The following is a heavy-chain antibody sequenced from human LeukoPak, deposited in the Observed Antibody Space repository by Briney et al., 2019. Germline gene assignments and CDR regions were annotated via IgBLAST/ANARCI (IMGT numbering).Heavy chain of an antibody. CDR1: GGSMSSNSFY. CDR2: IYYRGTT. CDR3: AREYDFLNGLDAGDL. V-gene: IGHV4-39*07. D-gene: IGHD3-3*01. J-gene: IGHJ3*01. Sequence: PSETQSLICSVSGGSMSSNSFYWGWIRQAPGMGLEWIATIYYRGTTYYNPSLKSRVTIDIDMSQYQFSLNVTSVTAADTGVYYCAREYDFLNGLDAGDLWGRGTSVTVSS.